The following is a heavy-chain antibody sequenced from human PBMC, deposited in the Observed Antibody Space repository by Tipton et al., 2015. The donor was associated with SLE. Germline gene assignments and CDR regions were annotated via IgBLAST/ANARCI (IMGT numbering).Heavy chain of an antibody. CDR3: AGGYDFWSGYPDY. J-gene: IGHJ4*02. CDR2: INSDGSST. V-gene: IGHV3-74*01. CDR1: GFTFSSYW. D-gene: IGHD3-3*01. Sequence: SLRLSCAASGFTFSSYWMHWVRQAPGKGLVWVSRINSDGSSTSYADSVKGRFTISRDNAKNTLYLQMNSLRAEDTAVYYCAGGYDFWSGYPDYWGQGTLVTVSS.